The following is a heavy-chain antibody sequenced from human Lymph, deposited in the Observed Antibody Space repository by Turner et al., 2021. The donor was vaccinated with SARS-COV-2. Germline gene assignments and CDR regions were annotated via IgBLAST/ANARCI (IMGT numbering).Heavy chain of an antibody. D-gene: IGHD6-13*01. J-gene: IGHJ6*02. CDR2: IYRGGTT. CDR3: ARDLGTYGMDV. V-gene: IGHV3-53*02. Sequence: EVQLVETGGGLIQPGGSLRLSCAASGIIVSRNYMHWVRQAQGKGLEWVSVIYRGGTTYYADSVKGRFTISRDNSKNTLYMQMNSLRVEDTAVYYCARDLGTYGMDVWGQGTTVTVSS. CDR1: GIIVSRNY.